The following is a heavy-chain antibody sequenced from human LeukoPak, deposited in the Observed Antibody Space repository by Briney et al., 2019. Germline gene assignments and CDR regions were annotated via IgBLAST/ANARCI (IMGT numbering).Heavy chain of an antibody. Sequence: GGSLRLSCAASGFTFSSYSVNWVRQAPGKGLEWVSYISSSSSTIYYADSVKGRFTISRDNAKNTLYLQMNSLRADDTAVYYCAKRSGGPSPFDYWGQGALVTVSS. V-gene: IGHV3-48*01. CDR3: AKRSGGPSPFDY. CDR2: ISSSSSTI. J-gene: IGHJ4*02. D-gene: IGHD3-3*01. CDR1: GFTFSSYS.